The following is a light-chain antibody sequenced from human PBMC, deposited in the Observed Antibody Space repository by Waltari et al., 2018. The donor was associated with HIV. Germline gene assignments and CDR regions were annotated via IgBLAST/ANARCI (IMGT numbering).Light chain of an antibody. Sequence: SVLTQPPSVSAAPGQKVTISCSGSSSNIGNNYVSWFQQLPGAAPRFLIYDNTPRPSGVPVRVSGSRAGTSATLGVSGLQPGDEADYYCGTWDTSLDAGVFGGGTKLTVL. CDR3: GTWDTSLDAGV. CDR1: SSNIGNNY. CDR2: DNT. J-gene: IGLJ3*02. V-gene: IGLV1-51*01.